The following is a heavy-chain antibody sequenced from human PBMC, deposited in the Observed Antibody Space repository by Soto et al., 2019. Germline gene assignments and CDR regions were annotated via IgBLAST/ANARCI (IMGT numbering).Heavy chain of an antibody. CDR2: IKEDGSEN. Sequence: EVQLVESGGGLVQSGGSLRLSCEASGFSFITYWMNWVRQAPGKGLEWLASIKEDGSENQYVDSVKGRFTISRDNARNSLDLQMNSLSEEDTAVYYCVRAISGSFALWGQGTLVIVSS. D-gene: IGHD3-9*01. J-gene: IGHJ4*02. CDR3: VRAISGSFAL. CDR1: GFSFITYW. V-gene: IGHV3-7*04.